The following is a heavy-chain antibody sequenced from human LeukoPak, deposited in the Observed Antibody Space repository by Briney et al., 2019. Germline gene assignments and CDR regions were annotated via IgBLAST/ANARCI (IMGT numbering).Heavy chain of an antibody. Sequence: GASVKVSCKASGYTFTGYFMNWVRQAPGQGLEWMGWINPNSGDTNYAQKFQDRVTMTRDTSISTAYMELRTLGSDGTAVYYCAREINDGAYMDVWGKGTTVTVSS. CDR3: AREINDGAYMDV. CDR2: INPNSGDT. D-gene: IGHD4-17*01. CDR1: GYTFTGYF. V-gene: IGHV1-2*02. J-gene: IGHJ6*03.